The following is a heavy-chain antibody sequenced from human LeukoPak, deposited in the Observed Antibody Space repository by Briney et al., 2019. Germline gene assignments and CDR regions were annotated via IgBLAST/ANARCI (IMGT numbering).Heavy chain of an antibody. CDR1: GXSISSGGYY. CDR3: ARGGAYHWSD. D-gene: IGHD1-26*01. CDR2: IYYGGRS. V-gene: IGHV4-31*03. Sequence: PSQTLSLTCTVSGXSISSGGYYWNWVRQHPGRGLEWVGYIYYGGRSYYNPSLKSRVSISVDTSKNQFSLRLSSVTAADTAVYFCARGGAYHWSDWGQGTLVTVSS. J-gene: IGHJ4*02.